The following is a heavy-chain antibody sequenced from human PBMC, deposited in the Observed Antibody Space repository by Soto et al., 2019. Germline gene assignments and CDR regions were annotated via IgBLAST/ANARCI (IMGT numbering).Heavy chain of an antibody. Sequence: GGSLRLSCAASGVTLSNTWMIWVRQAPGKGLECVGRIKSKTDGGSVDYPAPVKGGFAISRDDSENTLYLQMNSLRTEDTAVYYCTASATPGGFDFWGRGTLVTVS. J-gene: IGHJ3*01. V-gene: IGHV3-15*01. D-gene: IGHD2-8*02. CDR3: TASATPGGFDF. CDR1: GVTLSNTW. CDR2: IKSKTDGGSV.